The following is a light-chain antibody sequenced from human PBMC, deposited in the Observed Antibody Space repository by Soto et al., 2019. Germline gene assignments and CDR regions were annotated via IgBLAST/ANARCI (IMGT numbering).Light chain of an antibody. J-gene: IGLJ1*01. V-gene: IGLV2-14*01. CDR1: SSDVGGYNY. Sequence: QSALTQPASVSGSPGQSFTISCTGTSSDVGGYNYVSWYQQHPGKAPKLMIYEVSNRPSGVSNRFSGSKSGNTASLTISGLQAEDEADYYCSSYTSSNSGVFGTGTKLTVL. CDR2: EVS. CDR3: SSYTSSNSGV.